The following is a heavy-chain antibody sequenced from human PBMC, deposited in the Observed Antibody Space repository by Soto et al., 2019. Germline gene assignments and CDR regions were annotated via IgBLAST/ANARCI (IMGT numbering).Heavy chain of an antibody. CDR2: IWYNGINQ. V-gene: IGHV3-33*06. Sequence: PGGSLRLSCVASGFTFSDYGFHWVRQAPGKGLEWVALIWYNGINQYYADSVGGRFTISRDNSKNTVYLHMNGLRDEDTAKYFCAKITWPYYSTDYYNGPFHSWGQGTLVTVSS. D-gene: IGHD3-22*01. J-gene: IGHJ4*02. CDR3: AKITWPYYSTDYYNGPFHS. CDR1: GFTFSDYG.